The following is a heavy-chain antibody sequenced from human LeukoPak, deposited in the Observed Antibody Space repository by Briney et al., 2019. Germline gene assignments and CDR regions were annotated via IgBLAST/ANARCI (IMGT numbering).Heavy chain of an antibody. V-gene: IGHV3-48*01. J-gene: IGHJ5*02. D-gene: IGHD6-19*01. CDR2: ISSSSSTI. CDR3: ARDRSSGWHRFDP. CDR1: EFSISTYW. Sequence: PGGSLRLSCAASEFSISTYWMSWVRQAPGKGLEWVSYISSSSSTIYYAGSVKGRFTISRDNAKNSLYLQMNSLRAEDTAVYYCARDRSSGWHRFDPWGQGTLVTVSS.